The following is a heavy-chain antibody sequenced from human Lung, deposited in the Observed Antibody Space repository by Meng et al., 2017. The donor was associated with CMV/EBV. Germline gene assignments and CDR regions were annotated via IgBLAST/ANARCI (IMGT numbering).Heavy chain of an antibody. Sequence: GESLKISCAASGFTFSSYGMHWVRQAPGKGLEWVAFIRYDGSNKYYADSVKGRFAISRDNSKNTLYLQMNSLRAEDTAVYYCAKDLGRDAYYDFWSGPPPPGVAYWGQGTLVTVSS. D-gene: IGHD3-3*01. J-gene: IGHJ4*02. CDR3: AKDLGRDAYYDFWSGPPPPGVAY. V-gene: IGHV3-30*02. CDR1: GFTFSSYG. CDR2: IRYDGSNK.